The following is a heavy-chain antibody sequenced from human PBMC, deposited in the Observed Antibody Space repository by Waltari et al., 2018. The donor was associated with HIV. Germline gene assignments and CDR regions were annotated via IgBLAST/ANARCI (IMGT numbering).Heavy chain of an antibody. V-gene: IGHV4-31*03. CDR1: GGSISSGGYY. CDR3: ARRRQLADYFDY. J-gene: IGHJ4*02. Sequence: QVQLQESGPGLVKPSQTLSLTCTVSGGSISSGGYYWSWIRQHPGKGLEWSGYSYYSGSTYYNPSLKSRVTISVDTSKNQFSLKLSSVTVADTAVYYCARRRQLADYFDYWGQGTLVTVSS. D-gene: IGHD6-6*01. CDR2: SYYSGST.